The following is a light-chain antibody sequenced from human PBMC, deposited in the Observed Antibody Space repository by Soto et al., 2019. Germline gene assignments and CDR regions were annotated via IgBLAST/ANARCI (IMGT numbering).Light chain of an antibody. V-gene: IGKV3-11*01. CDR1: QSVSSN. Sequence: DIVLTQSPATLSVSPGERASLSCRASQSVSSNLAWYQQKPGQAPRLLIYAASNRATGIPARFSGSGSGTDFTLTISSLEPEDFAVYYCQQRNNWPPGITXGQGTRLEIK. CDR2: AAS. J-gene: IGKJ5*01. CDR3: QQRNNWPPGIT.